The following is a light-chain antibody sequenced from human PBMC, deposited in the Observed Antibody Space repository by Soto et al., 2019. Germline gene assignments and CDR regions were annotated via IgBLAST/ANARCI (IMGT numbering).Light chain of an antibody. Sequence: SYELTQPPSVSVSPGQTASITCSGDKLGDKYACWYQQKPGQSPVLVIYLDVKRPSGIPERFSGSNSGNTAPLTISGTQAMDEADYYCQAWDSSTNWVFGGGTKLTVL. CDR2: LDV. CDR1: KLGDKY. V-gene: IGLV3-1*01. CDR3: QAWDSSTNWV. J-gene: IGLJ3*02.